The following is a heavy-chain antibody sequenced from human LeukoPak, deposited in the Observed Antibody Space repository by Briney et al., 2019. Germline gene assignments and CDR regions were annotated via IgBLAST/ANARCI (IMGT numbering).Heavy chain of an antibody. CDR2: ISYDGSNK. CDR3: ARDFDWGSGH. Sequence: GRSLRLSCAASGFTFSSYAMHWVRQAPGKGLEWVAVISYDGSNKYYADSVKGRLTISRDNSNTTLYLQMNSLRPEDTAVYYCARDFDWGSGHWGQGALVTVSS. J-gene: IGHJ4*02. CDR1: GFTFSSYA. V-gene: IGHV3-30-3*01. D-gene: IGHD7-27*01.